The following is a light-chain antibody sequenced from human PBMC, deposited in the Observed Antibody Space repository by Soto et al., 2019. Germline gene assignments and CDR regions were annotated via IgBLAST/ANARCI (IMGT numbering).Light chain of an antibody. CDR1: QSVGSSY. J-gene: IGKJ5*01. CDR2: CSS. V-gene: IGKV3-20*01. Sequence: EIVLTQSPGTLSLSPGERAALSCGASQSVGSSYLAWYQQKPGQAPRLLIYCSSSRPTGIPDGFSGSGSGTDFTLTISRLEPEDFAVYYCQQYVSSQITFGQGTRLEIK. CDR3: QQYVSSQIT.